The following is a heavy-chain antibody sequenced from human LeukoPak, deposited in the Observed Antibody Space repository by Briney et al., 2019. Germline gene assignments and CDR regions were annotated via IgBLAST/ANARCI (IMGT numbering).Heavy chain of an antibody. CDR3: ASTTGIDSSGYLDY. D-gene: IGHD3-22*01. CDR1: GGSISSSSYY. V-gene: IGHV4-39*07. Sequence: SETLSLTCTVSGGSISSSSYYWGWIRQPPGKGLEWIGSIYYSGSTYYNPFLKSRVTISVDTSKNQFSLKLSSVTAADTAVYYCASTTGIDSSGYLDYWGQGTLVTVSS. CDR2: IYYSGST. J-gene: IGHJ4*02.